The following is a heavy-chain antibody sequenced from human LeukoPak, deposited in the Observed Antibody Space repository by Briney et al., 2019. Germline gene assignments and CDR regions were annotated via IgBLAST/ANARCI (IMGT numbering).Heavy chain of an antibody. Sequence: GGSLRLSCAASGFTLSNYAMSWVRQAPGKGLEWVSAISGSGGSTYYADSVKGRFTISRDNSKNTLYLQMNSLRAEDTAVYYCAKDQGRAPVTYFDYWGQGTLVTVSS. CDR1: GFTLSNYA. J-gene: IGHJ4*02. CDR2: ISGSGGST. D-gene: IGHD4-11*01. CDR3: AKDQGRAPVTYFDY. V-gene: IGHV3-23*01.